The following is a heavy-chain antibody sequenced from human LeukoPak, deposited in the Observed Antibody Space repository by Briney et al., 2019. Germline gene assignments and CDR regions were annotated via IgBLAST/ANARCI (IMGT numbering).Heavy chain of an antibody. V-gene: IGHV1-18*01. J-gene: IGHJ6*03. CDR3: AKTTVTMGYYYYYYMDV. CDR2: ITTYNGYT. D-gene: IGHD4-17*01. CDR1: GYTFTNYA. Sequence: ASVKVSCKASGYTFTNYAISWVRQAPGQGLEWMGWITTYNGYTNYAQELQGRVTMTTDTSTNTAYMELMSLRSDDTAVYYCAKTTVTMGYYYYYYMDVWGKGTTVTVSS.